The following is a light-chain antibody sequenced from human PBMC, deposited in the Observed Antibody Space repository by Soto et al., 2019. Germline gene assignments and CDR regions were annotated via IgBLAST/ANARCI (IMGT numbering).Light chain of an antibody. CDR1: SSNIGAGYD. CDR2: GNS. V-gene: IGLV1-40*01. CDR3: QSYDSSLSGYV. Sequence: VLTQPPSVSGAPGQRVTISCTGSSSNIGAGYDVHWYQQLPGTAPKLLIYGNSNRPSGVPDRFSGSKSGTSASLAITGLQAEDEADYYYQSYDSSLSGYVFGGGTKLTVL. J-gene: IGLJ2*01.